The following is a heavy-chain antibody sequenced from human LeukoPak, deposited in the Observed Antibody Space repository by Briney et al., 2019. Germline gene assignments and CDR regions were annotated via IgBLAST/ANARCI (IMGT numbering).Heavy chain of an antibody. CDR2: ISSSSSYI. J-gene: IGHJ4*02. CDR3: ARLTTMVTTFVY. V-gene: IGHV3-21*01. D-gene: IGHD4/OR15-4a*01. CDR1: GFTFSSYS. Sequence: GGSLRLSCAASGFTFSSYSMNWVRQAPGKGLEWVSSISSSSSYIYYADSVKGRFTISRDNAENSFYLQMNSLRGEDTAVYYCARLTTMVTTFVYWGQGALVTVSS.